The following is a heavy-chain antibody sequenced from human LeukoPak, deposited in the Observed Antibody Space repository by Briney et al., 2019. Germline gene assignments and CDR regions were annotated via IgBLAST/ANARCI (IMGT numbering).Heavy chain of an antibody. D-gene: IGHD2-2*01. CDR3: AGDCSTSCCPPFNY. Sequence: SVKVSCKASGYTFTSYGISWVRQAPGQGLDWMGWVSAYNGDTNYAQRFQGRVTMTTDASTSTAYMELRSLRSDDTAVYYCAGDCSTSCCPPFNYWGQGTLVTVSS. CDR1: GYTFTSYG. CDR2: VSAYNGDT. J-gene: IGHJ4*02. V-gene: IGHV1-18*04.